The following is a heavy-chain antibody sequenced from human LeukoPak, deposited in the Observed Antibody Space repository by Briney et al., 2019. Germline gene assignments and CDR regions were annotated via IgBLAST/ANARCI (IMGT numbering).Heavy chain of an antibody. J-gene: IGHJ5*02. CDR3: ARSVASIAARRWFDP. V-gene: IGHV4-4*02. CDR2: IYHSGST. D-gene: IGHD6-6*01. Sequence: SGTLSLTCAVSGGSISSSNWWSWVRQPPGKGLEWIGEIYHSGSTNYNPSLKSRVTISVDKSKNQFSLKLSSVTAADTAVYYCARSVASIAARRWFDPWGQGTLVTVSS. CDR1: GGSISSSNW.